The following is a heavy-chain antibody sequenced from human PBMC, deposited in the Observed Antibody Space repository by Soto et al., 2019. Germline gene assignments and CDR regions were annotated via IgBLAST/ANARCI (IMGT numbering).Heavy chain of an antibody. CDR2: ISGSRGST. D-gene: IGHD3-22*01. Sequence: GGSLRLSCAASGFTFSSYALSCVRQAPGKGLEWFSAISGSRGSTYYADSVKGRFTISRDHSKNTLYLQMNSLRAEDTAVYYCAKDRKSWYYYDSSGYCNWFDPWGQATLVTVSS. CDR1: GFTFSSYA. CDR3: AKDRKSWYYYDSSGYCNWFDP. J-gene: IGHJ5*02. V-gene: IGHV3-23*01.